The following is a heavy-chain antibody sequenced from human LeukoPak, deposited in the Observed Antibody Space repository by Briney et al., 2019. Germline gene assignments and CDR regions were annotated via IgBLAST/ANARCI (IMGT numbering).Heavy chain of an antibody. CDR1: GYSFTNYW. Sequence: GQSLNISCKVFGYSFTNYWFGWLRQMPGKGLEWMGIIYPGDSDTRYSPSFQGQVTISADKFLSTAYLQWSSLGASDNAMYYCARRDSGFEFFDYWGQGTRVTVSS. V-gene: IGHV5-51*01. CDR3: ARRDSGFEFFDY. J-gene: IGHJ4*02. D-gene: IGHD5-12*01. CDR2: IYPGDSDT.